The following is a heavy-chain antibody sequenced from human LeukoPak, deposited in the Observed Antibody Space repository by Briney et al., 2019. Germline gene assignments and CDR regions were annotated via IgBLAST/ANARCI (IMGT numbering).Heavy chain of an antibody. CDR1: GGSISSYY. CDR3: ARGRGGDYEH. J-gene: IGHJ4*02. Sequence: SKTLSLTCTASGGSISSYYWSWIRQPPGKGLEWIGYIYYSGSTNYNPSLKSRVTISVDTSKNQFSLKLSSVTAADTAVYYCARGRGGDYEHWGQGTLVTVSS. D-gene: IGHD2-21*02. CDR2: IYYSGST. V-gene: IGHV4-59*01.